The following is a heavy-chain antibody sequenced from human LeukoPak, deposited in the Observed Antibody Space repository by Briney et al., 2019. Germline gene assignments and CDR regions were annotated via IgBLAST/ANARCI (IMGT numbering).Heavy chain of an antibody. CDR2: IYYSGST. J-gene: IGHJ6*02. V-gene: IGHV4-59*01. D-gene: IGHD3-10*01. CDR3: VRVVGSGSYSDYYYYGMDV. Sequence: SETLSLTCTVSGGSISSYYWSWIRQPPGKGLEWIGYIYYSGSTNYNPSLKSRVTISVDTSKNQFSLKLSSVTAADTAVYYCVRVVGSGSYSDYYYYGMDVWGQGTTVTVSS. CDR1: GGSISSYY.